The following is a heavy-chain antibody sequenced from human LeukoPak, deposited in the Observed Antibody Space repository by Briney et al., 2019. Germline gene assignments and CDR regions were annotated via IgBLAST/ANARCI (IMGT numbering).Heavy chain of an antibody. J-gene: IGHJ6*02. V-gene: IGHV3-30*18. CDR1: GFTFSSYG. CDR2: ISYDGSNK. CDR3: AKDQAVGTTSDYYYYAMDV. Sequence: HPGGSLRLSCAASGFTFSSYGMHWVRQAPGKGLEWVAVISYDGSNKYYADSVKGRFTISRDNSKNTLYVQMNSLRAEDTAVYYCAKDQAVGTTSDYYYYAMDVWGQGTTVTVSS. D-gene: IGHD1-26*01.